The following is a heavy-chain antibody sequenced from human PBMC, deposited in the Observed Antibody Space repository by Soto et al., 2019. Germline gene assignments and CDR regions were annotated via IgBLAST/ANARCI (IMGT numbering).Heavy chain of an antibody. J-gene: IGHJ4*02. CDR3: AKVLSSGSYSGALEY. Sequence: PGGSLRLSCVASGFSITSFATSWVRQAPGKGLEWASAISASGGSTYADSVKGRFTISRDNSKNTLYLQMNSLRVEDTAVYYCAKVLSSGSYSGALEYWGQGALVTVSS. CDR2: ISASGGST. V-gene: IGHV3-23*01. D-gene: IGHD1-26*01. CDR1: GFSITSFA.